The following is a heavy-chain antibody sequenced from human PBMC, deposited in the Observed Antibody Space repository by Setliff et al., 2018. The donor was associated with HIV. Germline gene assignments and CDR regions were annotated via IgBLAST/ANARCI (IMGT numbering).Heavy chain of an antibody. V-gene: IGHV3-74*01. J-gene: IGHJ4*02. CDR3: AREDSSWYGSLDY. CDR2: VNSDGSRT. CDR1: GFTFSSYW. D-gene: IGHD6-13*01. Sequence: PGGSLRLSCAASGFTFSSYWMHWVRQAPGKGLVWVSRVNSDGSRTSYADSVKGRFTISRDNAKNTLYLQMKSLRAEDTAIYYCAREDSSWYGSLDYWGQGTPVTVSS.